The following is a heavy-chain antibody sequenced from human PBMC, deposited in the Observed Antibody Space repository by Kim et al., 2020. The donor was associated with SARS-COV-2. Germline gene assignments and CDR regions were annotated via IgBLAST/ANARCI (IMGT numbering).Heavy chain of an antibody. V-gene: IGHV1-18*04. Sequence: ASVMVSCKTSGYTFTTYAMSWVRLVPGQGLEWMGWISANSGNTRYAEKFQGRVTLTTDTSTRTVYMEMRSLRSDDTAVYYCARDLDYYDSSKFDFWGQGTLVTVSS. CDR1: GYTFTTYA. D-gene: IGHD3-22*01. CDR2: ISANSGNT. CDR3: ARDLDYYDSSKFDF. J-gene: IGHJ5*01.